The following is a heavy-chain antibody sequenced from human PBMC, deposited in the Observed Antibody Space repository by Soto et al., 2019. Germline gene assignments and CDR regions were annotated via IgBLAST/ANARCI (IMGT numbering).Heavy chain of an antibody. CDR1: GFSLSTSGMC. Sequence: SGPTLVNPTQTLTLTCTFSGFSLSTSGMCVSWIRQPPGKALEWLALIDWDDDKYYSTSLKTRLTISKDTSKNQVVLTMTNMDPVDTATYYCARSHGVVVAALQFDPWGQGTLVTVSS. V-gene: IGHV2-70*01. J-gene: IGHJ5*02. CDR3: ARSHGVVVAALQFDP. CDR2: IDWDDDK. D-gene: IGHD2-15*01.